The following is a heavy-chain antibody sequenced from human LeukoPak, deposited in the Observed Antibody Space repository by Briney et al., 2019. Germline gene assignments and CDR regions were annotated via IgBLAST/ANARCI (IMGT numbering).Heavy chain of an antibody. Sequence: GGSLRLSCAASGFRFDDYSMSWVRQTPGKGLEWVSGISGGGGTTYYADSVRGRITISRDNSKNTLYLQMNSLRAEDTAVYYCAKSASFLPDAFDIWGQGTMVTVSS. CDR2: ISGGGGTT. V-gene: IGHV3-23*01. CDR3: AKSASFLPDAFDI. CDR1: GFRFDDYS. J-gene: IGHJ3*02.